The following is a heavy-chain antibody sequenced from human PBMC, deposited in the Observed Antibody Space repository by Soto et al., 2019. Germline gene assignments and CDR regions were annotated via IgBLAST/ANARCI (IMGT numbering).Heavy chain of an antibody. D-gene: IGHD6-25*01. CDR3: AGLYSSGLYYYYRDV. Sequence: QVQLQESGPGLVKPSETLSLTCTVSGGSISSYYWSWIRQPPGQGLEWIGYIYYSGSTHYNPSLKRRVTSSVDTSKTQFSLKLSSVTAADTAVYYCAGLYSSGLYYYYRDVWGKGTTDIVSS. CDR2: IYYSGST. V-gene: IGHV4-59*08. CDR1: GGSISSYY. J-gene: IGHJ6*03.